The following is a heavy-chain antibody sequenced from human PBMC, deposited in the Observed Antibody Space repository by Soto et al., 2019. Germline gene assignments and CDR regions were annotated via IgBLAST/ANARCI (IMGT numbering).Heavy chain of an antibody. CDR2: ISGSGGST. CDR1: GFTFSSYA. D-gene: IGHD6-6*01. Sequence: PGGSLRLSCAASGFTFSSYAMSWVRQAPGKGLEWVSAISGSGGSTYYADSVKGRFTISRDNSKNSLYLQMNSLRDEDTAVYYCARDDSSSYNWFDPWGQGTLVTVSS. J-gene: IGHJ5*02. CDR3: ARDDSSSYNWFDP. V-gene: IGHV3-23*01.